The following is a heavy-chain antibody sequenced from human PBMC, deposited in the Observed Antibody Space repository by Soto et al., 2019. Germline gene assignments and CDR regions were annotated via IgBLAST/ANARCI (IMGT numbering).Heavy chain of an antibody. CDR3: VGDGDGGCCSSGLVP. V-gene: IGHV3-48*03. CDR2: IDRSGTTI. Sequence: PGGSLRLSCAASGFTFCNYEMDWVRQAPGKGLEWISYIDRSGTTIHYADAVKGRFTISRDNAKNSMYLQMNSLRVDDTAVYYCVGDGDGGCCSSGLVPWGQGTLVTVSS. CDR1: GFTFCNYE. J-gene: IGHJ5*02. D-gene: IGHD6-25*01.